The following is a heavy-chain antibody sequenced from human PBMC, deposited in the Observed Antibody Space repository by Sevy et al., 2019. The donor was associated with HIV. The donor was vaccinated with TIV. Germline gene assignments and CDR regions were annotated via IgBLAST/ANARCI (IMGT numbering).Heavy chain of an antibody. Sequence: ASVKVSCKASGYTFINYYIHWVRQAPGQGLEWMGLINPSGGSTSSAQKFQDRVTMTRNTSTNTVYMGLSSLRSEDTAVYYCARVYYYDYSGPGFWGQGTLVTVSS. CDR3: ARVYYYDYSGPGF. D-gene: IGHD3-22*01. CDR1: GYTFINYY. J-gene: IGHJ4*02. V-gene: IGHV1-46*01. CDR2: INPSGGST.